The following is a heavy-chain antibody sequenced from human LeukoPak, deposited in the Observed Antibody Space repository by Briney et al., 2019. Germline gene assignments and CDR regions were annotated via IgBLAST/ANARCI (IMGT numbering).Heavy chain of an antibody. CDR2: IYYSGST. Sequence: SETLSLTYTVSGGSISSSSYYWGWIRQPPGKGLEWIGSIYYSGSTYYNPSLKSRVTISVDTSKNQFSLKLSSVTVADTAVYYCARQGVVLRYFDWFGELGNMDVWGQGTTVTVSS. D-gene: IGHD3-9*01. CDR1: GGSISSSSYY. CDR3: ARQGVVLRYFDWFGELGNMDV. V-gene: IGHV4-39*01. J-gene: IGHJ6*02.